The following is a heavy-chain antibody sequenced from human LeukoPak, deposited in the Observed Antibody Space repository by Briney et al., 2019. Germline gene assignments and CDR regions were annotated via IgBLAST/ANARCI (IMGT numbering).Heavy chain of an antibody. V-gene: IGHV1-2*02. Sequence: ASVKVSCKASVYTFTGYYMHWVRQAPGQGLVWMGWINPNSGGTNYAQKFQGRVTMTRDTSISTAYMELSRLRSDDTAVYYCAREQWELYFDYWGQGTLVAVSS. CDR1: VYTFTGYY. CDR2: INPNSGGT. CDR3: AREQWELYFDY. J-gene: IGHJ4*02. D-gene: IGHD1-26*01.